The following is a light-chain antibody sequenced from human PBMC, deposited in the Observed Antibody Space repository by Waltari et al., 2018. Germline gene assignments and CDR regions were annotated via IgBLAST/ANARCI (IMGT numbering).Light chain of an antibody. Sequence: IVMTQSPATLSVSPGERVTLSCRASQSVSGNLAWYQQNPGQPPRLLMYGASTRAAGVPTRFSGSGSGTEFTVTISSLQSEDFAVYYCQQYNDWPQTFGQGTKLETK. J-gene: IGKJ2*01. CDR1: QSVSGN. V-gene: IGKV3-15*01. CDR2: GAS. CDR3: QQYNDWPQT.